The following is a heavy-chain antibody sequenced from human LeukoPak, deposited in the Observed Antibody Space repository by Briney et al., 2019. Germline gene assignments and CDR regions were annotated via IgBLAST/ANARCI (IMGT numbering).Heavy chain of an antibody. V-gene: IGHV5-10-1*01. CDR2: IKPSDSEI. D-gene: IGHD7-27*01. Sequence: GESLKISCKASRNIFSNSWINWVRQIPGKGLEWMGRIKPSDSEIIYGPSFQGHVTISADKSISTVYLQWNSLKASDTAVYYCARPGYWGDVWGQGTTVTVSS. J-gene: IGHJ6*02. CDR1: RNIFSNSW. CDR3: ARPGYWGDV.